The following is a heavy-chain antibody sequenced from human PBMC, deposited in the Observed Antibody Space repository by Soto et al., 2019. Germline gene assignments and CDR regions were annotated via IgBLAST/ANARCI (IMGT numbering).Heavy chain of an antibody. D-gene: IGHD4-17*01. CDR1: GFTVSNNY. Sequence: EVQLVESGGGLIQPGGSLRLSCAASGFTVSNNYMTWVRQAPGKGLEWVSFIFSGGTTDYADSVKCRFTISRDNCKYTLYLQTNSLRAEDTDVYYCARDQGPTAYRGQGTLVTVSS. J-gene: IGHJ4*02. V-gene: IGHV3-53*01. CDR3: ARDQGPTAY. CDR2: IFSGGTT.